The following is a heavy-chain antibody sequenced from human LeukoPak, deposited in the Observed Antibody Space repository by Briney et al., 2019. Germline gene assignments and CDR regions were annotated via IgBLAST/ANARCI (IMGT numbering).Heavy chain of an antibody. D-gene: IGHD1-14*01. Sequence: TPSETLSLTCTVSGGSISNYYWSWIRRPAGKGLEWIGRIYTSGSTNHNPSLKSRVTISVDTSKNQFSLKLSSVTAADTAVYYCARTDHLGYFDYWGQGTLVTVSS. CDR2: IYTSGST. CDR3: ARTDHLGYFDY. J-gene: IGHJ4*02. CDR1: GGSISNYY. V-gene: IGHV4-4*07.